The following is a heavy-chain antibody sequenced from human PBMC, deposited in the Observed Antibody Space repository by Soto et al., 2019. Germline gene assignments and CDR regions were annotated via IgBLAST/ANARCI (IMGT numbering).Heavy chain of an antibody. J-gene: IGHJ6*02. CDR3: ARDRNYYDSSGYLVFYYYYYGMDV. V-gene: IGHV1-69*13. D-gene: IGHD3-22*01. Sequence: ASVKVSCKASGGTFSSYAISWVRQAPGQGLEWMGGIIPIFGTANYAQKFQGRVTITADESTSTAYMELSSLRSEDTAVYYWARDRNYYDSSGYLVFYYYYYGMDVWGQGTTVTVSS. CDR2: IIPIFGTA. CDR1: GGTFSSYA.